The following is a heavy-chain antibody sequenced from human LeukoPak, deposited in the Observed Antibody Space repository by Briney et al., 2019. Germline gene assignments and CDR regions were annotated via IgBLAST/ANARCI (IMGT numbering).Heavy chain of an antibody. CDR3: ARGKEMATIGY. V-gene: IGHV4-39*07. J-gene: IGHJ4*02. D-gene: IGHD5-24*01. Sequence: PSETLSLTCTVSGGSISSSSYYWGWIRQPPGKVLEWIGSIYYSGSTYYNPSLKSRVTISVDTSKNQFSLKLSSVTAADTAVYYCARGKEMATIGYWGQGTLVTVSS. CDR1: GGSISSSSYY. CDR2: IYYSGST.